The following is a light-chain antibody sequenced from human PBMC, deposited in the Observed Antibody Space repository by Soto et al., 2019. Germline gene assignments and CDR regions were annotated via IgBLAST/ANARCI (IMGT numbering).Light chain of an antibody. CDR2: GNF. V-gene: IGLV1-40*01. Sequence: QSVLTQPPSASGTPGQRVTISCAGSASNIGASYDVHWYQQVPGTAPKLLIYGNFNRPSGVPDRFSGSKSGTSASLAITGLQAEDEADYYCQSYDYNLSGVLFGGGTKLTVL. CDR3: QSYDYNLSGVL. J-gene: IGLJ2*01. CDR1: ASNIGASYD.